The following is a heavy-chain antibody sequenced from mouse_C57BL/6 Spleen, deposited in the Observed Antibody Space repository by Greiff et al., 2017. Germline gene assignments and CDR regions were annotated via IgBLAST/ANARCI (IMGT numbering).Heavy chain of an antibody. J-gene: IGHJ3*01. CDR2: INPNYGTT. Sequence: EVKLMESGPELVKPGASVKISCKASGYSFTDYNMNWVKQSNGKSLEWIGVINPNYGTTSYNQKFKGKATLTVDQSSSTAYMQLNSLTSEDSAVYYCSYDYDGTWFAYWGQGTLVTVSA. D-gene: IGHD2-4*01. V-gene: IGHV1-39*01. CDR1: GYSFTDYN. CDR3: SYDYDGTWFAY.